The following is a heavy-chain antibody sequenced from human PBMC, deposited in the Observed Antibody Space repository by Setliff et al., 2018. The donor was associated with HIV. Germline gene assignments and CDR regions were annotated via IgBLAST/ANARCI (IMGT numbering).Heavy chain of an antibody. D-gene: IGHD3-22*01. V-gene: IGHV4-4*02. J-gene: IGHJ5*02. CDR3: ASRIYYYDSSRVLREEGFDP. CDR2: INYSGNT. Sequence: SETLSLTCAVSGVSISSRNWWSWVRQPPGKGLEWIGEINYSGNTNYNPSLKTRVTISVDKSKNQFFLTLKSVTAADTAVYYCASRIYYYDSSRVLREEGFDPWGQGTLVTVSS. CDR1: GVSISSRNW.